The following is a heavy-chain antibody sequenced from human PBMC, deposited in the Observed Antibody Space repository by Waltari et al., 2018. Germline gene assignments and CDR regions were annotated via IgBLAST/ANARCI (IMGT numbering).Heavy chain of an antibody. V-gene: IGHV4-4*07. D-gene: IGHD3-16*01. CDR1: GVSISDYY. CDR3: ARGYSDDGGEYFQH. J-gene: IGHJ1*01. CDR2: VYTTGTT. Sequence: QVQLQESGPRLVEPWETLSLTCRLSGVSISDYYWSWIRQPAGKGLEFIGRVYTTGTTDYNPSLRSRATVSVDKSKNHFSLSLTSVTAADTAIYYCARGYSDDGGEYFQHWGQGTLVSVSS.